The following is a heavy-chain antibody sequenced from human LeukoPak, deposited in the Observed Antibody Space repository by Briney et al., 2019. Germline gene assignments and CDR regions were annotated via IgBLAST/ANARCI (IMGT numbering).Heavy chain of an antibody. CDR1: GFTYSNYG. V-gene: IGHV3-21*04. D-gene: IGHD5-18*01. CDR2: ISIRSNYI. J-gene: IGHJ4*02. CDR3: ARDLGRSYGYVI. Sequence: GGSLSLSCAASGFTYSNYGMNWVRQAPGKGLEWVSSISIRSNYISYADSVKGRFTISRDNAKNSMYLQMNSLRAEDTAVYYCARDLGRSYGYVIWGQGTLVTVSS.